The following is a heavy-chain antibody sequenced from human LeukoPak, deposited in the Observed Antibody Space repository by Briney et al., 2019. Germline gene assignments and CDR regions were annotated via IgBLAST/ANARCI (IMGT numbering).Heavy chain of an antibody. V-gene: IGHV3-23*01. CDR3: ARDLLTGPTGWFDP. J-gene: IGHJ5*02. CDR1: GFTLRSYA. D-gene: IGHD1-7*01. CDR2: IRGSCAIT. Sequence: GGSLRLSCAASGFTLRSYAMRGVRQAPGKGGEGVSAIRGSCAITYYPDSVKGRFTISSDNAQNSLYLQMNSLTAEDTAVYYCARDLLTGPTGWFDPWGQGTLVTVSS.